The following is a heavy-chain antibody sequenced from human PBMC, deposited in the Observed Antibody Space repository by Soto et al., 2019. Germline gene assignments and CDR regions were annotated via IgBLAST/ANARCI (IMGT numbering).Heavy chain of an antibody. D-gene: IGHD3-3*01. V-gene: IGHV1-8*01. J-gene: IGHJ4*02. CDR1: GYTFTSYD. CDR2: MNPNSGNT. Sequence: ASVKVSCKASGYTFTSYDINWVRQATGQGLEWMGWMNPNSGNTGYAQKFQGRVTMTRNTSISTAYMELSSLRSEDTAVYYCARGSGSIFGVEKQFDYWGQGTLVTVSS. CDR3: ARGSGSIFGVEKQFDY.